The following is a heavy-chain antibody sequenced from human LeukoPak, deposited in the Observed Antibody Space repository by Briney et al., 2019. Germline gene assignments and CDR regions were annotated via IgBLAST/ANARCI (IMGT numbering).Heavy chain of an antibody. D-gene: IGHD6-13*01. J-gene: IGHJ4*02. V-gene: IGHV3-21*01. CDR1: GFTFSSYS. Sequence: GGSLRLSCAASGFTFSSYSMNWVRQAPGKGLEWVSSISSSSSYIYCADSVKGRFTISRDNAKNSLYLQMNSLRAEDTAVYYCARAYEQQLVFDYWGQGTLVTVSS. CDR3: ARAYEQQLVFDY. CDR2: ISSSSSYI.